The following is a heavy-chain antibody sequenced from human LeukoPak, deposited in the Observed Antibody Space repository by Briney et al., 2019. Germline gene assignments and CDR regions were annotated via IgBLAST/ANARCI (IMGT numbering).Heavy chain of an antibody. Sequence: GGSLRLSCAASGFTFSDYYMSWIRQAPGKGLQWLAYSSTSGSITYYADSVKGRFTISRDNAKNSVYLQVNSLRAEDTAVYYCARDFSDVRGNIFDSWGQGTLVTVSS. CDR2: SSTSGSIT. CDR3: ARDFSDVRGNIFDS. CDR1: GFTFSDYY. V-gene: IGHV3-11*04. J-gene: IGHJ4*02. D-gene: IGHD3-10*02.